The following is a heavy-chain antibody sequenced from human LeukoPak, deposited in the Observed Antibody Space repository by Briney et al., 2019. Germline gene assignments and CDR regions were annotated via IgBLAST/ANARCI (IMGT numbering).Heavy chain of an antibody. CDR3: ARLDIAARPRHYYYYYMDV. CDR2: INHRGST. Sequence: SETLSLTCAVYNGSFSGYYWSWIRQPPGKGLDWIGEINHRGSTNNNPSLKSRVTISVDTSKNQFSLKLTSVPAADTAVYYCARLDIAARPRHYYYYYMDVWGKGTTVTVSS. J-gene: IGHJ6*03. CDR1: NGSFSGYY. V-gene: IGHV4-34*01. D-gene: IGHD6-6*01.